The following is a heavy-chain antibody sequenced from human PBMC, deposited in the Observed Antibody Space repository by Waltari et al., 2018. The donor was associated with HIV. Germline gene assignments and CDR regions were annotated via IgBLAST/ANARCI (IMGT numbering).Heavy chain of an antibody. Sequence: QVQLVEPGGGAVPPGGSLAPSCAASGFMFSNYGVHWARQAPGKGLEWLTFIRYDGGNAYYLDSVKSRFNISRDNSKNTLYLQMSNLRVEDTAVYYCAKDKVDYPFDYWGQGTLVSVSS. CDR1: GFMFSNYG. D-gene: IGHD3-9*01. V-gene: IGHV3-30*02. CDR3: AKDKVDYPFDY. J-gene: IGHJ4*02. CDR2: IRYDGGNA.